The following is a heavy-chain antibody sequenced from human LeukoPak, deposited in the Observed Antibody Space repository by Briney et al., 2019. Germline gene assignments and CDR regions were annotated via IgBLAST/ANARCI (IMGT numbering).Heavy chain of an antibody. J-gene: IGHJ6*03. V-gene: IGHV4-61*01. Sequence: PSQTLSLTCTVSGGSISSGSYYWSWIRQPPGKGLEWIGYIYYSGSTNYNPSLKSRVTISVDTSKNQFSLKLSSVTAADTAVYYCARDDVGSADYYYYMDVWGKGTTVTVSS. CDR1: GGSISSGSYY. CDR3: ARDDVGSADYYYYMDV. CDR2: IYYSGST.